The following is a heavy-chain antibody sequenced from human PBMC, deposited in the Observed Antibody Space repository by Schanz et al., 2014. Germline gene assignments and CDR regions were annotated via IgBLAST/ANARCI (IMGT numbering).Heavy chain of an antibody. Sequence: EVQLVESGGGLVKPGGSLRLSCAGTGFTFSRYNTNWVRQAPGRGLEWVSSISRSSGRIYYSDSVKGRFTISRDNAKNLVYLQMNSLRAEDTAVYYCARVRYDILTDYYTEYYFDSWGQGTLVAVSS. CDR1: GFTFSRYN. J-gene: IGHJ4*02. CDR3: ARVRYDILTDYYTEYYFDS. D-gene: IGHD3-9*01. V-gene: IGHV3-21*06. CDR2: ISRSSGRI.